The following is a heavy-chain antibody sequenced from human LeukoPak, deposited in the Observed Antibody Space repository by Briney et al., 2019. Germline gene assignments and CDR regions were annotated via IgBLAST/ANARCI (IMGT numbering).Heavy chain of an antibody. D-gene: IGHD5-24*01. V-gene: IGHV4-39*01. J-gene: IGHJ3*02. Sequence: SETLSLTCTVSGGSFSSSSYYWGWIRQPPGKGLEWIGSMYYSGSTYYNASLRSRVTISVDTSKNQFSLKLSSVTAADTAVYYCARHFDRDGYKSNAFDIWGQGTMVTISS. CDR3: ARHFDRDGYKSNAFDI. CDR1: GGSFSSSSYY. CDR2: MYYSGST.